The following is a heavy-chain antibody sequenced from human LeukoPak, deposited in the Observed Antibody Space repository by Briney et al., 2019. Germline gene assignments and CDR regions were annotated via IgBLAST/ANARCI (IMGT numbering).Heavy chain of an antibody. CDR2: IYSGGST. CDR1: GFTVSNNY. D-gene: IGHD6-13*01. CDR3: ARSGEAGTFDY. J-gene: IGHJ4*02. V-gene: IGHV3-66*01. Sequence: PGGSLRLSCVVFGFTVSNNYMNWVRQAPGKGLEWVSVIYSGGSTYYADSVKGRFTISRDSSKNTLYLQMNSLRGEDTAVYYCARSGEAGTFDYWGQGTLVTVSS.